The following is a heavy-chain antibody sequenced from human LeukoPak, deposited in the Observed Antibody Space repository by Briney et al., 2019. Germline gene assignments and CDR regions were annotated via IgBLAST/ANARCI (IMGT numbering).Heavy chain of an antibody. CDR2: IIPIFGTA. V-gene: IGHV1-69*13. CDR3: ASKTPQDIVVVVAASYYYYYGTDV. Sequence: SVKVSCKASGGTFSSYAISWVRQAPGQGLEWMGGIIPIFGTANYAQKFQGRVTITADESTSTAYMELSSLRSEDTAVYYCASKTPQDIVVVVAASYYYYYGTDVWGQGTTVTVSS. J-gene: IGHJ6*02. CDR1: GGTFSSYA. D-gene: IGHD2-15*01.